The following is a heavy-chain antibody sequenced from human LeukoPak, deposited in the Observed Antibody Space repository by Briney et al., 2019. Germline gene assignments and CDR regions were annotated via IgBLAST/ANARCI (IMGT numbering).Heavy chain of an antibody. V-gene: IGHV3-33*01. J-gene: IGHJ6*02. D-gene: IGHD6-13*01. CDR1: GFTFSSYG. CDR2: IWYDGSNK. Sequence: QPGGSLRLSCAASGFTFSSYGMHWVRQAPGKGLEWVAVIWYDGSNKYYADSVKGRFTISRDNSKNTLYLQMNSLRAEDTAVYYCARDGARYSSTLESYYGMVVWGQGTTVTVSS. CDR3: ARDGARYSSTLESYYGMVV.